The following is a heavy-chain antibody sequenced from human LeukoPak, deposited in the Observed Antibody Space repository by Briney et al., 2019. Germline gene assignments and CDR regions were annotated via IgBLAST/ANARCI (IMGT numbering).Heavy chain of an antibody. D-gene: IGHD3-10*01. CDR3: ARAGITMVRGVYNWFDP. CDR2: MNPNSGNT. J-gene: IGHJ5*02. CDR1: GYTFTSYD. V-gene: IGHV1-8*01. Sequence: ASVKVPCKASGYTFTSYDINWVRQATGQGLEWMGWMNPNSGNTGYAQKFQGRVTMTRDTSISTAYMELSRLRSDDTAVYYCARAGITMVRGVYNWFDPWGQGTLVTVSS.